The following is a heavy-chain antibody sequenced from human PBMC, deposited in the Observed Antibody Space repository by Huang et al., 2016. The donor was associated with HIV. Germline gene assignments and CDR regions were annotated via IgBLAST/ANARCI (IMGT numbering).Heavy chain of an antibody. CDR1: GFTFSSSW. CDR3: ARVAYYYGSGRKGVNYFDS. D-gene: IGHD3-10*01. J-gene: IGHJ4*02. V-gene: IGHV3-7*01. Sequence: DVRLVESGGGVVPPGGSLRLSCAASGFTFSSSWMTWVRQAPGKGLGWVATLKRDGTDQYYVDAVRGRFSSSRDNAQNSIYLQMNSLRVGDTALYYCARVAYYYGSGRKGVNYFDSWGQGTQVTVSS. CDR2: LKRDGTDQ.